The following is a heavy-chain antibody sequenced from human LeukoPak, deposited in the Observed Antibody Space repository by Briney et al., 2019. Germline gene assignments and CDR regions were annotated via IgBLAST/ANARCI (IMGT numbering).Heavy chain of an antibody. V-gene: IGHV4-34*01. J-gene: IGHJ4*02. CDR3: ARGYHNDYGDYYFDY. CDR2: INHSGST. Sequence: PSETLSLTCAVYGGSFSNYYWSWIRQPPGKGLEWIGEINHSGSTNYNPSLKSRATISVDTSKNQFSLKLSSVTAADTAVYYCARGYHNDYGDYYFDYWGQGTLVTVSS. D-gene: IGHD4-17*01. CDR1: GGSFSNYY.